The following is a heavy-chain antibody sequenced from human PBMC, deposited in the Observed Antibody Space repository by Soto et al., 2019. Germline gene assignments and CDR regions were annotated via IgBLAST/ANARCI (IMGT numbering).Heavy chain of an antibody. J-gene: IGHJ5*02. D-gene: IGHD6-13*01. V-gene: IGHV3-23*01. CDR2: VSAGGSNT. CDR1: GFTFSDNA. Sequence: EVHLLESGGGLVQPGGSLRLSCAASGFTFSDNAMSWVRQSPGKGLEWVSGVSAGGSNTYYADSVKGRFTISRDNSKNTLHLLMSSLRAEDTAIYYCAKHSEYQLVSWFDPWGQGTLVTVSS. CDR3: AKHSEYQLVSWFDP.